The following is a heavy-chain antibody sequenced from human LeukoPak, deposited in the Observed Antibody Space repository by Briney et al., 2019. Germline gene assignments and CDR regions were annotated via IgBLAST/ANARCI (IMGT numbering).Heavy chain of an antibody. V-gene: IGHV1-46*01. CDR1: GYAFITYY. D-gene: IGHD3-10*01. CDR2: INPSGGGT. J-gene: IGHJ4*02. CDR3: ARDYYGSGRGDYFDY. Sequence: GASVKVSCKASGYAFITYYIYWVRQAPGQGLECVGIINPSGGGTNYAQKFQDRVTVTTDMSTTTVYMELSSLTSEDTAVYYCARDYYGSGRGDYFDYWGQGTLVTVSS.